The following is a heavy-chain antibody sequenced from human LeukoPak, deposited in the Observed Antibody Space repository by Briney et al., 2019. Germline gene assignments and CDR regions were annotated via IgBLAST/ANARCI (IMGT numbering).Heavy chain of an antibody. Sequence: SETLSLTCTVSGGSISSYYWSWIRQSPGKGLEWIGYIYYSGSTNYNPSLKSRVTISVDTSKNQFSLKLTSVTAADTAVYYCARQGSGSRSGSLSFDYWGQGTLITVSS. D-gene: IGHD6-19*01. CDR3: ARQGSGSRSGSLSFDY. V-gene: IGHV4-59*08. CDR2: IYYSGST. CDR1: GGSISSYY. J-gene: IGHJ4*02.